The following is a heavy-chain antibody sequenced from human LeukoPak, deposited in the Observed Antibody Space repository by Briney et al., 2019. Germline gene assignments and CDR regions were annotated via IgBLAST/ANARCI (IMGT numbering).Heavy chain of an antibody. J-gene: IGHJ4*02. Sequence: PSETLSLTCTVSGYSISSGYYWGWIRQPPGKGLEWIGSIYHSGSTNYNPSLKSRVTMSVDTSKNQFSLKLSSVTAADTAVYYCASAGGAFDYWGQGTLVTVSS. CDR1: GYSISSGYY. V-gene: IGHV4-38-2*02. CDR3: ASAGGAFDY. D-gene: IGHD3-16*01. CDR2: IYHSGST.